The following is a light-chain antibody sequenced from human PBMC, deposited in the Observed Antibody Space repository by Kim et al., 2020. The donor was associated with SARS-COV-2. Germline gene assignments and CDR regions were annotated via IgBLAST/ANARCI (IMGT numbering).Light chain of an antibody. CDR3: ATWDDSLSGWV. CDR1: SSNIGSNV. V-gene: IGLV1-44*01. CDR2: TNN. Sequence: QRVTMSWSGSSSNIGSNVVNWYQQLPGTAPKLLIHTNNQRPSGVPDRFSGSKSGTSASLAISGLQSEDEADFYCATWDDSLSGWVFGGGTQLTVL. J-gene: IGLJ3*02.